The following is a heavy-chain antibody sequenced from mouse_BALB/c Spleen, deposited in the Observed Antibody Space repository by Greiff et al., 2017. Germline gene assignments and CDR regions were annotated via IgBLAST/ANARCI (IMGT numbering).Heavy chain of an antibody. CDR2: IYPGNSDT. D-gene: IGHD2-12*01. J-gene: IGHJ1*01. CDR1: GYSFTSYW. Sequence: EVQLQQSGTVLARPGASVKMSCKASGYSFTSYWMHWVKQRPGQGLEWIGAIYPGNSDTSYNQKFKGKAKLTAVTSASTAYMELSSLTNEDSAVYYCARVYDSAGGYFDVWGAGTTVTVSS. V-gene: IGHV1-5*01. CDR3: ARVYDSAGGYFDV.